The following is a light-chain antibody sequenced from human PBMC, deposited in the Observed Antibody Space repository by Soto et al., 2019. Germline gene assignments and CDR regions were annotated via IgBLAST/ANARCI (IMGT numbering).Light chain of an antibody. V-gene: IGKV3-20*01. CDR1: QSVSSSY. CDR3: QQFSSYPLT. CDR2: GAS. J-gene: IGKJ4*01. Sequence: EIVLTQSPGTLSLSPGERATLSCRASQSVSSSYLAWYQQKPGQAPRLLIYGASSRATGIPDRFSGSGSGTDFTLTISRLEPEGFAVYYCQQFSSYPLTFGGGTKVDIK.